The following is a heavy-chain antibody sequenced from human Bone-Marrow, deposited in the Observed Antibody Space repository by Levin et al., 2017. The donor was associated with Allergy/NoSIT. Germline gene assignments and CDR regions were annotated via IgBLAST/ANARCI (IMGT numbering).Heavy chain of an antibody. D-gene: IGHD6-19*01. CDR1: GDSVSTDNAA. CDR3: ARTGLERDSRGWYWRSPDS. J-gene: IGHJ5*01. V-gene: IGHV6-1*01. CDR2: TYYRSKWYS. Sequence: SETLSLTCAISGDSVSTDNAAWNWIRQSPSRGLEWLGRTYYRSKWYSEHALSVKSRITFSPDTSKNQFSLQLNSVTPEDTAVYYCARTGLERDSRGWYWRSPDSWGQGTLVAVSP.